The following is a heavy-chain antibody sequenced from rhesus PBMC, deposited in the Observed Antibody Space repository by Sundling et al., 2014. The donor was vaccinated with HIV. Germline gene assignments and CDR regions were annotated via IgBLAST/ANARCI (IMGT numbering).Heavy chain of an antibody. CDR1: GGSISDSYR. Sequence: QVQLQESGPGVVKPSETLSLTCAVSGGSISDSYRWSWIRQPPGKGLEWIGHIYGSSTSTNYNPSLKSRVTISKDTSKNQFSLKLSSVTAADTAVYYCARGYSGYSSTFDYWGQGVLVTVSS. CDR2: IYGSSTST. J-gene: IGHJ4*01. V-gene: IGHV4S10*01. CDR3: ARGYSGYSSTFDY. D-gene: IGHD5-24*01.